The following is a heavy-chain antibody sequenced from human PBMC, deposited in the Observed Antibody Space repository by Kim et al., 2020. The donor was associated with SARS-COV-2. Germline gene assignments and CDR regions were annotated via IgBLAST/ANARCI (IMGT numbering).Heavy chain of an antibody. D-gene: IGHD2-2*02. CDR3: AREWEGWGPQLLYGNWFDT. CDR2: IYYSGST. Sequence: SETLSLTCTVSGGSVSSGSYYWSWIRQPPGKGLEWIGYIYYSGSTNYNPSLKSRVTIPVDTSKNQFSLKLSSVTAADTAVYYCAREWEGWGPQLLYGNWFDTWGQGTLVTVSS. CDR1: GGSVSSGSYY. J-gene: IGHJ5*02. V-gene: IGHV4-61*01.